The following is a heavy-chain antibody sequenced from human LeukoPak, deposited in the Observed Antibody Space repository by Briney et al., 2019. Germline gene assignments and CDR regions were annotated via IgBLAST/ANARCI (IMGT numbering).Heavy chain of an antibody. CDR2: ISSSGSVT. CDR3: ARGQPDSGGHYYSWYFDY. V-gene: IGHV3-21*01. Sequence: GGSLRLSCAASGFMFGSFSMNWVRQAPGRGLEWVSSISSSGSVTYYADSVKGRFTVSEDNARNSLHLQMNNLAVEDTATYFCARGQPDSGGHYYSWYFDYWGQGTPVTVSS. D-gene: IGHD3-22*01. J-gene: IGHJ4*02. CDR1: GFMFGSFS.